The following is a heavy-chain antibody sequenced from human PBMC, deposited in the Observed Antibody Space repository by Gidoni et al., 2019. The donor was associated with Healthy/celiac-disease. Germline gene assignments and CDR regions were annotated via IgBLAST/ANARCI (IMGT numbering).Heavy chain of an antibody. D-gene: IGHD1-26*01. Sequence: QVQLQQWGAGLLKPSETLSLPCAVYGGSFSGYYWSWIRQPPGKGLEWIGEINHSGSTNYNPSLKSRVTISVDTSKNQFSLKLSSVTAADTAVYYCARGRSGSYTYGMDVWGQGTTVTVSS. CDR1: GGSFSGYY. J-gene: IGHJ6*02. CDR3: ARGRSGSYTYGMDV. V-gene: IGHV4-34*01. CDR2: INHSGST.